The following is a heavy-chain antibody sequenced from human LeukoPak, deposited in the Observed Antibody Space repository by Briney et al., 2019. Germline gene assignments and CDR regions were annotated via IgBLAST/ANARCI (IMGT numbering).Heavy chain of an antibody. CDR2: FNRDGSST. D-gene: IGHD6-13*01. J-gene: IGHJ4*02. CDR3: ARDRSISAAGDTY. Sequence: PGGSLRLSCAASGFTFSDYWMHWVRHAPGKGLVWVSRFNRDGSSTSYADSVKGRFTIPRDNAKNTLSLQMNSLRAEDTAVYYCARDRSISAAGDTYWGQGTLVTVSS. CDR1: GFTFSDYW. V-gene: IGHV3-74*01.